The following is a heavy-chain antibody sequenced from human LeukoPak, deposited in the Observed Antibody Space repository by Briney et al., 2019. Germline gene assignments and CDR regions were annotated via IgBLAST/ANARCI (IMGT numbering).Heavy chain of an antibody. CDR2: ISSSSSYI. Sequence: SGGSLRLSCAASGFTFSSYSMNWVRQAPGKGLEWVSSISSSSSYIYYADSVKGRFTISRDNAKNSLYLQMNSLRAEDTAVYYCARGPYGYSYGESHYGMDVWGQGTTVTVSS. CDR1: GFTFSSYS. V-gene: IGHV3-21*01. CDR3: ARGPYGYSYGESHYGMDV. D-gene: IGHD5-18*01. J-gene: IGHJ6*02.